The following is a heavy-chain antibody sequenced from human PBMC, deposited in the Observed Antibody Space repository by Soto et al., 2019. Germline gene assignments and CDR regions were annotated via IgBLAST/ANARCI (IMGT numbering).Heavy chain of an antibody. D-gene: IGHD3-3*01. CDR1: GGSISSSSYY. CDR2: IYYSGST. CDR3: AGTYYDFWSGYYNWFDP. V-gene: IGHV4-39*01. Sequence: SETLSLTCTVSGGSISSSSYYWGWIRQPPGKGLEWIGSIYYSGSTYYNPSLKSRVTISVDTSKNQFSLKLSSVTAADTAVYYCAGTYYDFWSGYYNWFDPWGQGTLVTVS. J-gene: IGHJ5*02.